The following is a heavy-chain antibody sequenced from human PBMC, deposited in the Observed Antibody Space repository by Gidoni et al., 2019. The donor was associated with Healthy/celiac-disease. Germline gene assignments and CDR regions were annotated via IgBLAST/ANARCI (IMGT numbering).Heavy chain of an antibody. Sequence: EVQLLESGGGLVQPGGSLRLSCAASGFTFSSYAMSWVRQAPGKGLEWVSAISGRGGSTDYADSVKGRFTISRDNSKNTLYLQMNSLRAEDTAVYYCAKDLLPTPAARGYWGQGTLVTVSS. V-gene: IGHV3-23*01. CDR3: AKDLLPTPAARGY. CDR2: ISGRGGST. D-gene: IGHD2-15*01. CDR1: GFTFSSYA. J-gene: IGHJ4*02.